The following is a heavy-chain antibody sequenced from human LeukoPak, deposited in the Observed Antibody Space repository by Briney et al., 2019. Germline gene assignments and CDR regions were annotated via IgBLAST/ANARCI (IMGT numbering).Heavy chain of an antibody. D-gene: IGHD6-13*01. V-gene: IGHV3-48*03. CDR3: ARANPPYSSSWFFDY. Sequence: PGGSLRLSCAASGFTFSSYEMNWVRQAPGKGLEWVSYISSSSSTIYYADSVKGRFTISRDNAKNSLYLQMNSLRAEDTAVYYCARANPPYSSSWFFDYWGQGTLVTVSS. J-gene: IGHJ4*02. CDR1: GFTFSSYE. CDR2: ISSSSSTI.